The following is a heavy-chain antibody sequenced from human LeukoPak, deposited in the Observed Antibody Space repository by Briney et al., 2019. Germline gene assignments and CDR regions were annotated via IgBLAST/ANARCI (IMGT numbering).Heavy chain of an antibody. Sequence: GGSLRLSCAASGFTSSSYSMNWVRQAPGKGLEWVSSISSSSSYIYYADSVKGRFTISRDNAKNSLYLQMNSLRAEDTAVYYCARDRKRFLEWLLSGNYFDYWGQGTLVTVSS. J-gene: IGHJ4*02. CDR1: GFTSSSYS. V-gene: IGHV3-21*01. CDR3: ARDRKRFLEWLLSGNYFDY. D-gene: IGHD3-3*01. CDR2: ISSSSSYI.